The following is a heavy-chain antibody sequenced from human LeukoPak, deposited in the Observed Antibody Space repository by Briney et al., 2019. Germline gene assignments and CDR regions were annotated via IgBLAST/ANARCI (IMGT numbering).Heavy chain of an antibody. CDR3: ARDLTVRY. CDR2: ISYDGSNK. CDR1: GFTFSSYG. V-gene: IGHV3-30*03. Sequence: PGGSLRLSCAASGFTFSSYGMHWVRQAPGKGLKWVAVISYDGSNKYYADSVKGRFTISRDNSKNTLYLQMNSLRAEDTAVYYCARDLTVRYWGQGTLVTVSS. J-gene: IGHJ4*02. D-gene: IGHD4-17*01.